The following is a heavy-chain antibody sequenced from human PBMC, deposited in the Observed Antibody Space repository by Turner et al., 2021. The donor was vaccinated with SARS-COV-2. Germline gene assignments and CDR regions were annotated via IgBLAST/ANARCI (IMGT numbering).Heavy chain of an antibody. V-gene: IGHV4-39*01. CDR1: GDSLTSTTYY. D-gene: IGHD7-27*01. Sequence: QLQLQESGPGLVKPSETLSPTCTVSGDSLTSTTYYWGWIRQPPGKGLVWLGSSHSSGTAFYNPSLKSRFTISLDTSNNQFSLRLTSVTAADTAVYYCATTPNWVFTPYWGQGALVIVSS. CDR3: ATTPNWVFTPY. CDR2: SHSSGTA. J-gene: IGHJ4*02.